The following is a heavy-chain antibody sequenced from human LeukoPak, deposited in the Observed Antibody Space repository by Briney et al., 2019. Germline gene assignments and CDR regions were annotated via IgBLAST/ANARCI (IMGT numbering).Heavy chain of an antibody. CDR3: ARDWYYASGPYRVDVFDI. CDR1: GYTVTSYG. V-gene: IGHV1-18*01. Sequence: GASVKVSCKSSGYTVTSYGLSWVRQAPGHRLEWMGWISGYDDDTNFARKFQGRVTMTTDTSTSTAYMALTSLTSDDTAVYYCARDWYYASGPYRVDVFDIWGQGTMVTVSS. D-gene: IGHD3-10*01. CDR2: ISGYDDDT. J-gene: IGHJ3*02.